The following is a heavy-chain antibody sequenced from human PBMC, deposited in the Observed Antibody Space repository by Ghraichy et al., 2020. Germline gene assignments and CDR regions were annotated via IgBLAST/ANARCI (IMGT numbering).Heavy chain of an antibody. CDR3: ARRIDDYDSRAYPGMDV. D-gene: IGHD3-22*01. J-gene: IGHJ6*02. CDR2: IWHDGTDK. CDR1: GYTFSTYG. Sequence: GESLNISCTASGYTFSTYGMHWVRQAPGKGLEWVAVIWHDGTDKYYADSVKGRFTISRDNSKNTLVLEMNSLRAEDTAVYYCARRIDDYDSRAYPGMDVWGQGTTVTVSS. V-gene: IGHV3-33*01.